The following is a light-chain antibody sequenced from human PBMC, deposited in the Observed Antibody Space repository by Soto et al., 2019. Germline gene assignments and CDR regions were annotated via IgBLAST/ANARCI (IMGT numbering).Light chain of an antibody. CDR3: QSYDSSLSGYV. CDR2: GNS. V-gene: IGLV1-40*01. CDR1: SSNIGAVYD. Sequence: QSVLTQPPSVSGAPGQRVTISCTGSSSNIGAVYDVHWYQQYPGTAPKLLIYGNSNRPSGVPDRFSGSKSGTSASLAIGGLQAEDEADYYCQSYDSSLSGYVFGTGTKVTVL. J-gene: IGLJ1*01.